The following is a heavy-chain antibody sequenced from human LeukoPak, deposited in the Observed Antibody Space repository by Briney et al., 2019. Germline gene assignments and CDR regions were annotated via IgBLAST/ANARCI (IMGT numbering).Heavy chain of an antibody. CDR3: SSSSAWAAAGYTLDY. Sequence: SWVRRAPGKGLEWVGFIRSKAYSGTTDYAASVKGRFTISRDDSKTIAYLQMNSLKTEDTAVYYCSSSSAWAAAGYTLDYWGQGTLVTVSS. V-gene: IGHV3-49*02. J-gene: IGHJ4*02. D-gene: IGHD6-13*01. CDR2: IRSKAYSGTT.